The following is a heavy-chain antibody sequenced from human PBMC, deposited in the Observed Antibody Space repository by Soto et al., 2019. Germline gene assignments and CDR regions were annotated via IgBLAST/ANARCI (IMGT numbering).Heavy chain of an antibody. J-gene: IGHJ4*02. CDR1: GFTFSSYA. V-gene: IGHV3-30-3*01. D-gene: IGHD2-15*01. CDR2: ISYDGSNK. CDR3: ARVPSSSGRAHFDY. Sequence: GGSLRLSCAASGFTFSSYAMHWVRQAPGKGLEWVAVISYDGSNKYYADSVKGRFTISRDNSKNTLYLQMDSLRAEDTAVYYCARVPSSSGRAHFDYWGQGTLVTVSS.